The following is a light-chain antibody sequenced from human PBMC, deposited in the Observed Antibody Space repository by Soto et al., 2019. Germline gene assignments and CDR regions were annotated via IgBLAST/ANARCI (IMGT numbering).Light chain of an antibody. V-gene: IGLV2-14*01. Sequence: QSALTQPASVSGSPGQSITISCTGTSSDVGGYNYVSWYRQHPGKAPKLMIYEVSNRPSGVSNRFSGSKSGNTASLTISGLQAEDEADYYCSSYTSSSTLAVFGGGTQLTVL. CDR1: SSDVGGYNY. CDR2: EVS. CDR3: SSYTSSSTLAV. J-gene: IGLJ7*01.